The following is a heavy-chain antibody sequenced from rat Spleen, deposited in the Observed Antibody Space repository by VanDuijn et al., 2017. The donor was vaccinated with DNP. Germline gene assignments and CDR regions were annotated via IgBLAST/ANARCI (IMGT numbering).Heavy chain of an antibody. CDR1: GFTFSNYD. CDR2: ISPSGGST. Sequence: EVQLVESGGGLVQPGRSLKLSCAASGFTFSNYDMAWVRQAPTKGLEWVASISPSGGSTYYRDSVKGRFTVSRDNAKSTLYLHMNSLKSEDTATYYCARQRVMYTTATGFAYWGQGTLVTVSS. V-gene: IGHV5-25*01. CDR3: ARQRVMYTTATGFAY. J-gene: IGHJ3*01. D-gene: IGHD1-6*01.